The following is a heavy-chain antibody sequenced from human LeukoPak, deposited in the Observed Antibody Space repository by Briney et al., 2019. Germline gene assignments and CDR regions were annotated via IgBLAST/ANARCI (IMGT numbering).Heavy chain of an antibody. D-gene: IGHD3-3*01. CDR1: GGTFSSYA. CDR3: ARDKDYDFWSGYRFEY. J-gene: IGHJ4*02. V-gene: IGHV1-18*01. Sequence: ASVKVSCKASGGTFSSYAISWVRQAPGQGLEWMGWISAYNGNTNYAQKLQGRVTMTTDTSTSTAYMELRSLRSDDTAVYYCARDKDYDFWSGYRFEYWGQGTLVTVSS. CDR2: ISAYNGNT.